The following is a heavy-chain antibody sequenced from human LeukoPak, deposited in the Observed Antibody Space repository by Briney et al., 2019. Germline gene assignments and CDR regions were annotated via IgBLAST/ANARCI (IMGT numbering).Heavy chain of an antibody. Sequence: GGSLRLSCAASGFTFSSYWMSWVRQAPGKGLEWVANIKQDGSEKYSVDSVKGRFTISRDNSKNTLYLQMNSLRAEDTAVYYCARVDDLGATDYWGQGTLVTVSS. D-gene: IGHD1-26*01. CDR1: GFTFSSYW. J-gene: IGHJ4*02. CDR3: ARVDDLGATDY. CDR2: IKQDGSEK. V-gene: IGHV3-7*01.